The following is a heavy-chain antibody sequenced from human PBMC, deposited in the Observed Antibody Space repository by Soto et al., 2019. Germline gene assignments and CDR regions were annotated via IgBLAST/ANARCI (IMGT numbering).Heavy chain of an antibody. J-gene: IGHJ4*02. V-gene: IGHV1-18*01. CDR3: ARDWVADLGY. CDR1: GYTFTSYG. Sequence: QVQLVQSGGEVKQPGASVKVSCKTSGYTFTSYGISWVRQAPGQGLEWMGWISGYNGDTKYVQKFQVRVTLTTDTCTNPASLEVRRLRSDDTAVYYCARDWVADLGYWGQGALVSVSS. D-gene: IGHD2-21*01. CDR2: ISGYNGDT.